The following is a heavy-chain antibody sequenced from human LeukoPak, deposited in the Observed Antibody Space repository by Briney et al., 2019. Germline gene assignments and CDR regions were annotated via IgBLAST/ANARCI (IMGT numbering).Heavy chain of an antibody. CDR3: ARHGLDFWSGYPLDY. CDR1: GYSFTSYW. Sequence: GESLKISCKGSGYSFTSYWIGWVRQMPGKGLEWMGIIYPGDSDTRYSPSFQGQVTITADKSISTAYLQWGSLKASDTAMYYCARHGLDFWSGYPLDYWGQGTLVTVSS. CDR2: IYPGDSDT. V-gene: IGHV5-51*01. D-gene: IGHD3-3*01. J-gene: IGHJ4*02.